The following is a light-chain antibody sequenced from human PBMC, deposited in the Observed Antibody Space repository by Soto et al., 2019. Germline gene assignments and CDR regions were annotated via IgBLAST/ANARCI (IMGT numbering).Light chain of an antibody. CDR3: QQYKNWPTLT. CDR2: GAF. J-gene: IGKJ4*01. V-gene: IGKV3-15*01. CDR1: QSVSYN. Sequence: EIVMTQSPATLSVSPGETATLSCRSIQSVSYNLAWYQQKPGQGPRLVIYGAFSRATGIPARFSGSGSGTEFTLTISSLQSEDFAVYYCQQYKNWPTLTFGGGTKVEIK.